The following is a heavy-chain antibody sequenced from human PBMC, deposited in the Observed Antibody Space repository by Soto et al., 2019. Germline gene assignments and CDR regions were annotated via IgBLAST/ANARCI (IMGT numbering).Heavy chain of an antibody. CDR2: INPNSGGT. CDR1: GYTFTGYY. CDR3: ARDRYDYVWGTLDY. D-gene: IGHD3-16*01. V-gene: IGHV1-2*02. Sequence: ASVKVSCKASGYTFTGYYMHWVRQAPGQGLEWMGWINPNSGGTNYAQRFQGRVTMTRDTSISTAYMELSRLRSDDTAVYYCARDRYDYVWGTLDYWGQGTLVTVSS. J-gene: IGHJ4*02.